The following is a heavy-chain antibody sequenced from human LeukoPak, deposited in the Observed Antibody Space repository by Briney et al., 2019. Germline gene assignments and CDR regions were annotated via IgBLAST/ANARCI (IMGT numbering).Heavy chain of an antibody. J-gene: IGHJ6*02. CDR1: GFTFSNAW. Sequence: GGSLRLSCAASGFTFSNAWMSWVRQAPGKGLEWVGRIKSKTDGGTTDYAAPVKGRFTISRDDSKNTLYLQMNSLKTEDTAVYYCTTDPATVTTWGNYYYYGMDVWGQGTTVTVFS. CDR2: IKSKTDGGTT. V-gene: IGHV3-15*01. CDR3: TTDPATVTTWGNYYYYGMDV. D-gene: IGHD4-17*01.